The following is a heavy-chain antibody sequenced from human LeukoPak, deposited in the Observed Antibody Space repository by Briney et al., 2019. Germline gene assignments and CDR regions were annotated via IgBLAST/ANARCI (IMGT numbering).Heavy chain of an antibody. CDR3: ARARQFYYYYMDV. J-gene: IGHJ6*03. V-gene: IGHV1-69*04. CDR2: IIPILGIA. CDR1: GGTFSSYA. Sequence: SVKVSCKASGGTFSSYAISWVRQAPGQGLEWMGRIIPILGIANYAQKFQGRVTITADKSTSTAYMELSSLRSEDTAVYYCARARQFYYYYMDVWGKGTTVTVSS.